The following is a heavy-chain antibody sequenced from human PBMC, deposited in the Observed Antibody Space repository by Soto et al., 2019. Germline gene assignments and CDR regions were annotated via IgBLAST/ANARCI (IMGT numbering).Heavy chain of an antibody. CDR3: ARGEGYDYVWGSYRSPFDY. CDR1: GGTFSSYT. CDR2: IIPILGIA. J-gene: IGHJ4*02. V-gene: IGHV1-69*02. D-gene: IGHD3-16*02. Sequence: QVQLVQSGAEVKKPGSSVKVSCKASGGTFSSYTISWVRQAPGQGLEWMGRIIPILGIANYAQKFQGRVTITADQSTSTAYMELSSLRSEDTAVYYCARGEGYDYVWGSYRSPFDYWGQGTLVTVSS.